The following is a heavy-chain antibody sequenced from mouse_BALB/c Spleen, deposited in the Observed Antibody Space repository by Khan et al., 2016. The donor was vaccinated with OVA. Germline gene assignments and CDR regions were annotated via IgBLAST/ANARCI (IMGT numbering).Heavy chain of an antibody. CDR2: IRNKANGYTT. CDR1: GFTFTDYY. CDR3: AKDFDC. Sequence: EVELVESGGGLVQPGGSLRLSCATSGFTFTDYYMSWVRQPPGKALEWLGFIRNKANGYTTEYSASVKGRFTISRDNSQSILYLQMNTLRAEDSATYYCAKDFDCWGQGTTLTVSS. V-gene: IGHV7-3*02. J-gene: IGHJ2*01.